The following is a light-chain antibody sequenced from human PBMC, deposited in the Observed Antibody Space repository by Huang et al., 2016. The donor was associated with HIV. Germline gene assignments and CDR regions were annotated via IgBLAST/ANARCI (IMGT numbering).Light chain of an antibody. CDR2: GAS. CDR3: QQYGSSRIFT. J-gene: IGKJ3*01. Sequence: EIVLTQSPGTLSLSPGERATLSCRASQSVSSSYLAWYQQKPGQAPRLLIYGASSRATGIPDRFRGSGSGTDFTLTISRLEPEDVAVYYCQQYGSSRIFTFGPGTKVDIK. CDR1: QSVSSSY. V-gene: IGKV3-20*01.